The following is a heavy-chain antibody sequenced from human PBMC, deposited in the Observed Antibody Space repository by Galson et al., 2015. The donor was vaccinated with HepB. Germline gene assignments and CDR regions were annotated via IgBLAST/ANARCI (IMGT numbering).Heavy chain of an antibody. J-gene: IGHJ6*03. Sequence: RQAPGKGLEWVAVISYDGSNKYYADSVKGRFTISRDNSKNTLYLQMNSLRAEDTAVYYCAKALRITIFGVILLSMDVWGKGTTVTVSS. V-gene: IGHV3-30*18. D-gene: IGHD3-3*01. CDR3: AKALRITIFGVILLSMDV. CDR2: ISYDGSNK.